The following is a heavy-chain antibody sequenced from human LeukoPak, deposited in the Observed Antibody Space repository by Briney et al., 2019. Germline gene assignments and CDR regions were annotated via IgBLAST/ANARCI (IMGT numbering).Heavy chain of an antibody. Sequence: GASVKVSCKASGYTFTSYDINWVRQATGQGLEWMGWMNPNSGNTGKAQKYQGRVTMTRTTSISTAYMELSSLRSEDTAVYYCVRGRRTNLWSGAFDIWGQGTMVTVSS. V-gene: IGHV1-8*01. D-gene: IGHD3-3*01. CDR3: VRGRRTNLWSGAFDI. CDR1: GYTFTSYD. CDR2: MNPNSGNT. J-gene: IGHJ3*02.